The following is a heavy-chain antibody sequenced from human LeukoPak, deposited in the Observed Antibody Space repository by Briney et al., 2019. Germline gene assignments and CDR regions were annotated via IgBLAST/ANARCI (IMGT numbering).Heavy chain of an antibody. J-gene: IGHJ4*02. CDR1: GFAVSSNY. D-gene: IGHD4-17*01. V-gene: IGHV3-66*02. CDR3: ARPYDYGDPLA. Sequence: GGSLRLSCAASGFAVSSNYMSWVRRAPGKGLEWVSVIYSGGSTYYADSVKGRFTISRDNSKNTLYLQMNSLRAEDTAVYYCARPYDYGDPLAWGQGTLVTVSS. CDR2: IYSGGST.